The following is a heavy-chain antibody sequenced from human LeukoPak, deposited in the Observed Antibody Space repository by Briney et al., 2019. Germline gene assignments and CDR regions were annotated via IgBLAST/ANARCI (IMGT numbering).Heavy chain of an antibody. CDR2: ISASGGST. D-gene: IGHD6-13*01. CDR1: GFPFSNYP. Sequence: PGGCLRLSCAASGFPFSNYPMSWIRQDPGKGLEWVSTISASGGSTYYADSVRGRFTISRDNSKNTLYLQMNSLRAKDTAVYYCAKDLAATWAFDIWGQGTRVTVSS. J-gene: IGHJ3*02. CDR3: AKDLAATWAFDI. V-gene: IGHV3-23*01.